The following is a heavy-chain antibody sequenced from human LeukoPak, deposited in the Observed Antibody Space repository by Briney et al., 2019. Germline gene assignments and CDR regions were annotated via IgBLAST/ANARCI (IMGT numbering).Heavy chain of an antibody. Sequence: GGSLRLSCAASGFTFSTCAMSWVRQAPGKGLEWVSTISGGGRSTDYADSVKGLFTISRDNSKNTLYLQMNSLRAEDTAVYYCARGPYGMDVWGQGTTVTVSS. J-gene: IGHJ6*02. CDR1: GFTFSTCA. V-gene: IGHV3-23*01. CDR2: ISGGGRST. CDR3: ARGPYGMDV.